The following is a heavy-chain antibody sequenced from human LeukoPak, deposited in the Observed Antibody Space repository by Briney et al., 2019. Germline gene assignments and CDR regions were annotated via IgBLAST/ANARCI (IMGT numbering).Heavy chain of an antibody. Sequence: SETLSLTCTVPGGSISSGGYYWSWIRQHPGKGLEWIGYIYYSGSTYYNPSLKSRVTISVDTSKNQFSLKLSSVTAADTAVYYCARESSGGVIDSYYFDYWGQGTLVTVSS. CDR3: ARESSGGVIDSYYFDY. D-gene: IGHD3-16*02. CDR1: GGSISSGGYY. J-gene: IGHJ4*02. V-gene: IGHV4-31*03. CDR2: IYYSGST.